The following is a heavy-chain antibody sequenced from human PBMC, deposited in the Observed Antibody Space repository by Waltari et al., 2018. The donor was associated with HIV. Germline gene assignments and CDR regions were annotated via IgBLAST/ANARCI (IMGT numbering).Heavy chain of an antibody. D-gene: IGHD6-13*01. J-gene: IGHJ4*02. CDR3: TSGRLIGSSWTEDSFVS. CDR2: TNPRSGGT. CDR1: AFPFTSYY. V-gene: IGHV1-46*03. Sequence: QVELVQSGPEVKRPGASVKLFCKDSAFPFTSYYMHWVRQAPGQGLQWMGLTNPRSGGTHYAQRFHDRVTITTDTSKRMVSMQLTSLRSEDTAIYYCTSGRLIGSSWTEDSFVSWGQGTLVTVSS.